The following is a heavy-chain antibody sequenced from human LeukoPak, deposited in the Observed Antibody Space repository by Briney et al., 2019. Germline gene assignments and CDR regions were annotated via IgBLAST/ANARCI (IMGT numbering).Heavy chain of an antibody. CDR1: GGSISTSSYY. D-gene: IGHD6-13*01. CDR3: ARTIGSSWFSDY. CDR2: IYYSGST. J-gene: IGHJ4*02. Sequence: SETLSLTCTVSGGSISTSSYYWGWIRQPPGKGLEWIGSIYYSGSTYYNPSLKSRVTISVDTSKNQFSLKLSSVTAADTAVYYCARTIGSSWFSDYWGQGTLVTVSS. V-gene: IGHV4-39*01.